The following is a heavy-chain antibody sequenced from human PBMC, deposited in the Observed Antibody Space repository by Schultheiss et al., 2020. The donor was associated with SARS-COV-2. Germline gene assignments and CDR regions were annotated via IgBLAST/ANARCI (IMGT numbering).Heavy chain of an antibody. J-gene: IGHJ6*02. V-gene: IGHV4-59*08. Sequence: GSLRLSCTVSGGSISSYYWSWIRQPPGKGLEWIGYIYYSGSTNYNPSLKSRVTISVDTSKNQFSLKLSSVTAADTAVYYCARRGYCSSTSCYPSYYYGMDVWGQGTTVTVSS. CDR2: IYYSGST. D-gene: IGHD2-2*01. CDR1: GGSISSYY. CDR3: ARRGYCSSTSCYPSYYYGMDV.